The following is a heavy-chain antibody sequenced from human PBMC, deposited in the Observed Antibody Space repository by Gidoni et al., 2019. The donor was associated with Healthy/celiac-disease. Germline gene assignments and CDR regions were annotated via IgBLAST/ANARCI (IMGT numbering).Heavy chain of an antibody. CDR3: ARDLKSSGWYFRDYYYGMDV. V-gene: IGHV3-33*01. CDR1: GFTFSSYG. J-gene: IGHJ6*02. D-gene: IGHD6-19*01. CDR2: IWCDGSNK. Sequence: QVQLVESGGGVVQPGRSLRLTCAASGFTFSSYGMHRVRQAPGKGLEWVAVIWCDGSNKYYADSVKGRFTISRDNSKNTLYLQMNSLRAEDTAVYYCARDLKSSGWYFRDYYYGMDVWGQGTTVTVSS.